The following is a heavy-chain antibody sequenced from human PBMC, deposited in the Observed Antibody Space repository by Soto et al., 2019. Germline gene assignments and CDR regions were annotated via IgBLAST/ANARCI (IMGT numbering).Heavy chain of an antibody. D-gene: IGHD2-15*01. CDR1: GFTFSDAW. CDR2: IKSKSDDGTT. V-gene: IGHV3-15*01. Sequence: LRLSCAASGFTFSDAWMSWVRQAPGKGLDWVGRIKSKSDDGTTEYAAPVRGRFTISRDDSKNTLYLQMNSLKTEDTAVYYCTTDLWRIAVVVGSTGYFNPWGQGTPVTVSS. J-gene: IGHJ5*02. CDR3: TTDLWRIAVVVGSTGYFNP.